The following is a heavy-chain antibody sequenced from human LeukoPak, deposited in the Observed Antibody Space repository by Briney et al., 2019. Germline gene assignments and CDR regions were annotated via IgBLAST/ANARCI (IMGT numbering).Heavy chain of an antibody. D-gene: IGHD3-10*01. Sequence: HPGGSLRLSCAASGFTVSSNYMSWVRQAPGKGLGWVSVIYSGGSTYYADSVKGRFTISRDNSKNTLYLQMNSLRAEDTAVYYCASSYYGSGSYSKGDAFDIWGQGTMVTVSS. CDR1: GFTVSSNY. J-gene: IGHJ3*02. CDR3: ASSYYGSGSYSKGDAFDI. CDR2: IYSGGST. V-gene: IGHV3-66*01.